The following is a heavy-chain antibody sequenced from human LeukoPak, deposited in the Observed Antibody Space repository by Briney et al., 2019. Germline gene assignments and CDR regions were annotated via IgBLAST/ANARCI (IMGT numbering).Heavy chain of an antibody. D-gene: IGHD4-17*01. CDR3: AREGFSTVTSDY. CDR1: GFTFDNYN. V-gene: IGHV3-48*04. Sequence: GGSLRLSCAVSGFTFDNYNMNWVRQAPGKGLEWVSYISHDSIVIYYTDSVKGRFTVSRDNVNNLLYLQMSRLTVDDAAVYYCAREGFSTVTSDYWGQGTLVTVSS. CDR2: ISHDSIVI. J-gene: IGHJ4*02.